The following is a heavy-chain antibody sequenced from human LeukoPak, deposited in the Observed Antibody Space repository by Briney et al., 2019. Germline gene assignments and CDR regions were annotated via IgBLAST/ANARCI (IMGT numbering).Heavy chain of an antibody. CDR2: IYWDDDK. CDR3: AHRRYYYDGFDI. D-gene: IGHD3-10*01. Sequence: EACPTLVKPTQTLTLAGTFSGFSLITGEVVVGWIRHPPGKALEWLALIYWDDDKRYSPSLKSRLTITKDASKNQVVLTMTNMDPVDTATYYCAHRRYYYDGFDIWGQGTMVTVSS. V-gene: IGHV2-5*02. J-gene: IGHJ3*02. CDR1: GFSLITGEVV.